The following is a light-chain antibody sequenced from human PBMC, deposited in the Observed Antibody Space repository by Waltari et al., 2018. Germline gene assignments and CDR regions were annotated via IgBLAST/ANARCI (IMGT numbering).Light chain of an antibody. CDR1: QSVSRN. J-gene: IGKJ2*01. Sequence: EIVMAQSPGTLSVSPGERVTLSCRASQSVSRNLAWYQQRPGQAPRLLVYGASTRATGVPASFSGSGSGTDFTLTISSLQSEDFAIYFCHQYNSWPYTFGQGTKLEMK. CDR2: GAS. V-gene: IGKV3-15*01. CDR3: HQYNSWPYT.